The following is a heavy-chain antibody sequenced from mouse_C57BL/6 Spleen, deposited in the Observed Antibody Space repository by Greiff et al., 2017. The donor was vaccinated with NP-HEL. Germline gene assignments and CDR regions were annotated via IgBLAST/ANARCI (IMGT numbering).Heavy chain of an antibody. Sequence: VQLQQSGPELVKPGASVKISCKASGYAFSSSWMNWVKQRPGKGLGWIGRIYPGDGDTNYNGKFKGKATLTADKSSSTAYMQLSSLTSEDSAVYFCASHYYYGSHWYFDVWGTGTTVTVSS. J-gene: IGHJ1*03. CDR1: GYAFSSSW. CDR2: IYPGDGDT. CDR3: ASHYYYGSHWYFDV. V-gene: IGHV1-82*01. D-gene: IGHD1-1*01.